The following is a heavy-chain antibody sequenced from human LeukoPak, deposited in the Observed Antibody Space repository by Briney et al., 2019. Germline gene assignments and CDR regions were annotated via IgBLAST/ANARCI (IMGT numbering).Heavy chain of an antibody. CDR2: ISGGGVST. J-gene: IGHJ4*02. Sequence: TGGSLRLSCAASGFTFNNYAVSWVRQAPGKGLEWVSAISGGGVSTYYADSVKSRFSVSRDNSKNTLYLQMNSLRAEDTAVYYCANVGSSPVWWGQGTLVTVSS. D-gene: IGHD2-15*01. CDR3: ANVGSSPVW. V-gene: IGHV3-23*01. CDR1: GFTFNNYA.